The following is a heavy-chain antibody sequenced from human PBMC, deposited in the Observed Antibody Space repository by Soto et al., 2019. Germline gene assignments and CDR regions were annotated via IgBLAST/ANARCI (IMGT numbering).Heavy chain of an antibody. CDR1: GGNFSSYA. CDR2: IIPIFGTA. CDR3: ARDHFDSSLAPLDY. V-gene: IGHV1-69*13. Sequence: ASVKVSCEASGGNFSSYAISWVRQAPGQGLEWMGGIIPIFGTANYAQKFQGRVTITADESTSTAYMELSSLRSEDTAVYYCARDHFDSSLAPLDYWGQGTLVTVSS. D-gene: IGHD2-21*01. J-gene: IGHJ4*02.